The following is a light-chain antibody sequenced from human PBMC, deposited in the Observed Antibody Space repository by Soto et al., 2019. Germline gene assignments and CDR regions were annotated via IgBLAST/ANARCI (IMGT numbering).Light chain of an antibody. CDR3: SSXTSSSTLV. CDR2: DVS. V-gene: IGLV2-14*01. J-gene: IGLJ1*01. Sequence: QSVLTQPASVSGSPGQSITISCTGTSSDVGGYNYVSWYQQQPGKAPKLMIYDVSNRPSGVSNRFSGSKSGNTASLTISGLQAEDXADXXCSSXTSSSTLVFGTGTKVTV. CDR1: SSDVGGYNY.